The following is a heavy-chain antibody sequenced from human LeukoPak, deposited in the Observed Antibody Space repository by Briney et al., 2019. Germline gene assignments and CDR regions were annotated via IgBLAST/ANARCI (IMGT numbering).Heavy chain of an antibody. CDR1: GGTFTSYA. Sequence: GASVKVSCKASGGTFTSYAISWVRQAPGQGLEWMGGIIPIFGTANYAQKFQGRVTITADESTSTAYMELSSLRSEDTAVYYCASEEGYSYGSYYFDYWGQGTLVTVSS. CDR2: IIPIFGTA. D-gene: IGHD5-18*01. J-gene: IGHJ4*02. CDR3: ASEEGYSYGSYYFDY. V-gene: IGHV1-69*13.